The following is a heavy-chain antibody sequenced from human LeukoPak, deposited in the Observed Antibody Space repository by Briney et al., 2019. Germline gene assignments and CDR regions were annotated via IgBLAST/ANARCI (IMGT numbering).Heavy chain of an antibody. CDR3: ASGYDFWSGYSSIDAFDI. CDR1: GFTFSSYS. J-gene: IGHJ3*02. CDR2: ISNSSSYI. Sequence: GGSLRLSCAASGFTFSSYSMNWVRQAPGKGLEWVSSISNSSSYIYYADSVKGRFTISRDNAKNSLYLQMNSLRAEDTAVYYCASGYDFWSGYSSIDAFDIWGQGTMVTVSS. D-gene: IGHD3-3*01. V-gene: IGHV3-21*01.